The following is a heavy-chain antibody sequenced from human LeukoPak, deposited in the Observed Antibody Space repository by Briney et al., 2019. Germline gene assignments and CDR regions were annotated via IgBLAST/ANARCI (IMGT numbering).Heavy chain of an antibody. CDR3: ARESGYSYGLAGFFDY. J-gene: IGHJ4*02. Sequence: GGSLRLSCAASGFTFSNYWMHWVRQAPGKGLVWVSRIKSDGSATTYADSVKGRFTISRDDSKNTLYLQMNSLRAEDTAVYYCARESGYSYGLAGFFDYWGQGTLVTVSS. CDR2: IKSDGSAT. V-gene: IGHV3-74*01. CDR1: GFTFSNYW. D-gene: IGHD5-18*01.